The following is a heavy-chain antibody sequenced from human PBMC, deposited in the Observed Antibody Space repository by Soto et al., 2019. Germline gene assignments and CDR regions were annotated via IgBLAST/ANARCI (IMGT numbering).Heavy chain of an antibody. CDR1: GFTFSSYA. CDR2: ISGSGGSI. Sequence: PGGSLRLSCAASGFTFSSYAMSWVRQAPGKGLEWVSAISGSGGSIYYVDSVKARFTISRDNSKNTLYLQMNSLRAEDTAVYYCAKDLSTRSLGGPTNNWFDPWGQGTLVTVSS. V-gene: IGHV3-23*01. D-gene: IGHD1-1*01. J-gene: IGHJ5*02. CDR3: AKDLSTRSLGGPTNNWFDP.